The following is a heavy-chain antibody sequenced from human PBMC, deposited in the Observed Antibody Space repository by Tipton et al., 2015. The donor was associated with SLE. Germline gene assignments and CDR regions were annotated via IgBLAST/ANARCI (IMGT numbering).Heavy chain of an antibody. Sequence: TLSLTCTVSGGSISSSSYYWGWIRQPPGKGLEWIGSIHYSGSTNYNPSLKGRVTLSVDTSENQFSLRLNSVTAADTAVFYCARHDGASWRGGAFDTWGQGTMVTVSS. D-gene: IGHD1-26*01. CDR2: IHYSGST. CDR3: ARHDGASWRGGAFDT. J-gene: IGHJ3*02. V-gene: IGHV4-39*01. CDR1: GGSISSSSYY.